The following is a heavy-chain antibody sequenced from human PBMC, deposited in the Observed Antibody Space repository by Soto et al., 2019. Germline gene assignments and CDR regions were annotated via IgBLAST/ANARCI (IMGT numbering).Heavy chain of an antibody. V-gene: IGHV1-69*13. Sequence: ASVKVSCKASGGTFSSYAISWVRQAPGQGLEWMGGIIPIFGTANYAQKFQGRVTITADESTSTAYMELSSLRSEDTAVYYCASDRVGYCSGGSCYEPNLCYYYGMDVWGKGTTVTVSS. CDR2: IIPIFGTA. D-gene: IGHD2-15*01. J-gene: IGHJ6*04. CDR3: ASDRVGYCSGGSCYEPNLCYYYGMDV. CDR1: GGTFSSYA.